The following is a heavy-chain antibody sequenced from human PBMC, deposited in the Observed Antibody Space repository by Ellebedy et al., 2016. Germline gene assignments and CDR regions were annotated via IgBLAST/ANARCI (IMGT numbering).Heavy chain of an antibody. J-gene: IGHJ5*02. CDR1: GFTFSSFA. CDR2: ISGSDNFV. Sequence: GESLKISCVASGFTFSSFAMDWARQAPGKGLEWVASISGSDNFVYYADSVKGRFTISRDNAKNSLNLQMNSLRAGDTAVYYCAKDFSSGADGWFDPWGQGTLVTVSS. V-gene: IGHV3-21*06. D-gene: IGHD6-19*01. CDR3: AKDFSSGADGWFDP.